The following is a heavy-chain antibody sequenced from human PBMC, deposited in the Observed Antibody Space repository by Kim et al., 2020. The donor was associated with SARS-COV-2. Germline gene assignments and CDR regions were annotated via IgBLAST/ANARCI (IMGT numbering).Heavy chain of an antibody. CDR1: GGSFSGYY. Sequence: SETLSLTCAVYGGSFSGYYWSWIRQPPGKGLEWIGEINHSGSTNYNPSLKSRVTISVDTSKNQFSLKLSSVTAADTAVYYCARGPTVSPIFQVYYYYGM. V-gene: IGHV4-34*01. CDR2: INHSGST. CDR3: ARGPTVSPIFQVYYYYGM. D-gene: IGHD4-17*01. J-gene: IGHJ6*01.